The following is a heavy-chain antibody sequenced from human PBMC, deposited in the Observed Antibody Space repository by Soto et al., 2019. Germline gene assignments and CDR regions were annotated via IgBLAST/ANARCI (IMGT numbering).Heavy chain of an antibody. V-gene: IGHV3-74*01. CDR1: GFTFSSYW. Sequence: GGSLRLSRAASGFTFSSYWMPWVRQAAGKGLVWVSCIYTDQSSTTYADSVKGRFTISRDNAKSTLYLQMNSLRAEDTAVYYCATLNSFGSDYWGQGT. J-gene: IGHJ4*02. D-gene: IGHD5-18*01. CDR2: IYTDQSST. CDR3: ATLNSFGSDY.